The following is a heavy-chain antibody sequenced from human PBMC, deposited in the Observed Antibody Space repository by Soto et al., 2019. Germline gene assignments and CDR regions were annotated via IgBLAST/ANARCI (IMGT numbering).Heavy chain of an antibody. CDR2: ISAYNGNT. D-gene: IGHD2-15*01. J-gene: IGHJ3*02. CDR1: GYSFTDYN. CDR3: ARDLDVVVVADPPLDAFDI. V-gene: IGHV1-18*04. Sequence: GASVKVSCKASGYSFTDYNIHWVRQAPGQGLEWKGWISAYNGNTNYAQKLQGRVTMSTDTSTSTAYMERRSLRSDDTAVYYCARDLDVVVVADPPLDAFDIWGQGTMVTVS.